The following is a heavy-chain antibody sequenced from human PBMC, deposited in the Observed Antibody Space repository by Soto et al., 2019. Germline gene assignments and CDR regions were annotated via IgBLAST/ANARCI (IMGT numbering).Heavy chain of an antibody. CDR1: GYIFASSW. CDR2: IYFGDSDA. D-gene: IGHD2-15*01. J-gene: IGHJ4*02. CDR3: AGGGYCTGGGCSRHYFDS. Sequence: PGESLKISCEGSGYIFASSWIGWVRQMPGKGLEWLGIIYFGDSDARYSPSFQGQVTIPADKSISTAYLQWSSLKASDTAIYYCAGGGYCTGGGCSRHYFDSWGQGTLVTVSS. V-gene: IGHV5-51*01.